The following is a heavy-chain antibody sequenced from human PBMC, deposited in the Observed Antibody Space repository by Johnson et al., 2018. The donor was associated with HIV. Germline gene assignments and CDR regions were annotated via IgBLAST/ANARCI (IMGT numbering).Heavy chain of an antibody. V-gene: IGHV3-30-3*01. Sequence: QVQLVESGGGVVQPGRSLRLSCAPSGFTFSSYAMHWVRQAPGKGLEWVAVISYDGNIKYYADSVKGRFTISRDNSKNTLYLQMNSLRAEDTAVYHCARDGGVAAAVGVVAFDIWGQGTLVTVSS. CDR1: GFTFSSYA. CDR2: ISYDGNIK. J-gene: IGHJ3*02. CDR3: ARDGGVAAAVGVVAFDI. D-gene: IGHD6-13*01.